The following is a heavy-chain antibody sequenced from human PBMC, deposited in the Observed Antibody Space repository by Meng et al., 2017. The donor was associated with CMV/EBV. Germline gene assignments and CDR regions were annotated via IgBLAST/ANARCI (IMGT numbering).Heavy chain of an antibody. CDR3: ARIYCSSTSCYRDYYYDMDV. J-gene: IGHJ6*02. V-gene: IGHV1-69*10. D-gene: IGHD2-2*01. CDR1: GGTFSSYA. Sequence: SVKVSCKASGGTFSSYAISWVRQAPGQGLEWMGGIIPILGIANYAQKFQGRVTITADKSTSTAYMELSSLRSEDTAVYYCARIYCSSTSCYRDYYYDMDVWGQGTTVTVSS. CDR2: IIPILGIA.